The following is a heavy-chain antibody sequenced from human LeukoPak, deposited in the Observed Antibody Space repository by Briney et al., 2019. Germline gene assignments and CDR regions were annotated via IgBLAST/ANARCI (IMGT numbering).Heavy chain of an antibody. D-gene: IGHD1-26*01. Sequence: PGGSLRLSCAASGFTFSNYWMNWVRQAPGKGMEWVANINRDGSEKNYVGSVKGRFTISRDNAQNAVYLQMNSLRAEDTAVYYCARDLTGAVFDFWGQGTLVTVSS. CDR3: ARDLTGAVFDF. V-gene: IGHV3-7*01. CDR2: INRDGSEK. J-gene: IGHJ4*02. CDR1: GFTFSNYW.